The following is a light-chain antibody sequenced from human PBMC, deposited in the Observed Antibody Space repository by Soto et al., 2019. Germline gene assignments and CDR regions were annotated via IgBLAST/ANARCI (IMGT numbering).Light chain of an antibody. J-gene: IGKJ5*01. V-gene: IGKV1-17*03. CDR2: AAS. CDR3: LQHDSFPPT. CDR1: QDIGNH. Sequence: EIQRTQSPSALSASVGDRVTVSGGASQDIGNHLAWFQQKQGKVPQRLIYAASSLQTGVPSRFSGSVSGTDGTITINSLQQEDGATYDCLQHDSFPPTFGQGTRLEIK.